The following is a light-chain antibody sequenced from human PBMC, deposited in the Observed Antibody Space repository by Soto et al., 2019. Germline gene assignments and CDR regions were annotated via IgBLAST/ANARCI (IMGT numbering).Light chain of an antibody. J-gene: IGKJ4*01. Sequence: EIVMTQSPVTLSVSPGERATLSCRASQGVSSNLAWYQQKPGQAPRLLIFGASTRATGIPARFSGSGSETEFTLTISTLQSEDFAVYHCQQYHNWPLTFGGGTKVELK. CDR2: GAS. CDR1: QGVSSN. V-gene: IGKV3-15*01. CDR3: QQYHNWPLT.